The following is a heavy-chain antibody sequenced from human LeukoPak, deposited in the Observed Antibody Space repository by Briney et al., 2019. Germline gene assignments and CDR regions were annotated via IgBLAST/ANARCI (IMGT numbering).Heavy chain of an antibody. Sequence: ASVKVSCKASGYTFTSYGITWVRQAPGQGLEWMGWISAYNGNTNYAQKVQSRVSMTTDTSTSTAYMELRSLRSDDTAVYYCARGESSTVVTPGDYWGQGALATVSS. CDR3: ARGESSTVVTPGDY. CDR1: GYTFTSYG. CDR2: ISAYNGNT. J-gene: IGHJ4*02. V-gene: IGHV1-18*01. D-gene: IGHD4-23*01.